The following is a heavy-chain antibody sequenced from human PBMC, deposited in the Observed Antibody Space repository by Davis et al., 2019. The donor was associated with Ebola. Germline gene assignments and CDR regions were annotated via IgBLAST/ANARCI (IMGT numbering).Heavy chain of an antibody. V-gene: IGHV4-61*05. CDR3: ARRGVYYDILTGYYHYGMDV. J-gene: IGHJ6*02. D-gene: IGHD3-9*01. CDR2: IYYSGST. Sequence: SETLSLTCTVSDDSISSSNYYWSWIRQPPGKGLEWIGYIYYSGSTNYNPSLKSRVTISVDTSKNQFSLKLSSVTAADTAVYYCARRGVYYDILTGYYHYGMDVWGQGTTVTVSS. CDR1: DDSISSSNYY.